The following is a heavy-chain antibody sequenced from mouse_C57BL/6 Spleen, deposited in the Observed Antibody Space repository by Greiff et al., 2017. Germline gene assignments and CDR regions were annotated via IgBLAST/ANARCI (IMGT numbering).Heavy chain of an antibody. CDR2: IYPGSGNT. Sequence: QVQLKQSGAELVRPGASVKLSCKASGFTFTDYYINWVQQRPGQGLEWIARIYPGSGNTYYNEKFKGKATLTAEKSSSTAYMQLSSLTSEDSAVYFCARDWDWGQGTTLTVSS. D-gene: IGHD4-1*01. CDR3: ARDWD. J-gene: IGHJ2*01. V-gene: IGHV1-76*01. CDR1: GFTFTDYY.